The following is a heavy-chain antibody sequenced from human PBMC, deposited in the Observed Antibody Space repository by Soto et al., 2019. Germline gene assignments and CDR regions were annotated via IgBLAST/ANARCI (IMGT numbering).Heavy chain of an antibody. CDR1: GGPVSGDDLY. Sequence: TLSLTCVVSGGPVSGDDLYWSWIRHLPGKGLEWIANVYHTGTTYYNPSLKSRVSMSVDTSQNQFSLILASVTAADTAVYYCARALVTDYNSRDYQYYCDMDVWGQGNSVT. J-gene: IGHJ6*02. D-gene: IGHD3-22*01. CDR2: VYHTGTT. CDR3: ARALVTDYNSRDYQYYCDMDV. V-gene: IGHV4-31*02.